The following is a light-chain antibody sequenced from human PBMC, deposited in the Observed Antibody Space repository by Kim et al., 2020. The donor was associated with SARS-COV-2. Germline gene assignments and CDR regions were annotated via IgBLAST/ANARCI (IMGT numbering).Light chain of an antibody. CDR1: KLGDKY. V-gene: IGLV3-1*01. J-gene: IGLJ2*01. Sequence: VSPGQTASITCAGDKLGDKYACWYQQKPGQSPVLVIYQDSKRPSGIPERFSGSNSGNTATLTISGTQAMDEADYYCQAWDSSTVVFGGGTQLTVL. CDR2: QDS. CDR3: QAWDSSTVV.